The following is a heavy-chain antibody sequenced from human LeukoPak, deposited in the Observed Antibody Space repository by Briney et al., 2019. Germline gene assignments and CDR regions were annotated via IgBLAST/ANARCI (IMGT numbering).Heavy chain of an antibody. D-gene: IGHD5-24*01. Sequence: ASVKVSCKASGYTFTGYYMHWVRQAPGQGLEWMGWINPNSGGTNYAQKFQGWVTMTRDTSISTAYMELSRLRSDDTAVSYCATGYTSLWYYGMDVWGQGTTVTVSS. CDR3: ATGYTSLWYYGMDV. V-gene: IGHV1-2*04. J-gene: IGHJ6*02. CDR1: GYTFTGYY. CDR2: INPNSGGT.